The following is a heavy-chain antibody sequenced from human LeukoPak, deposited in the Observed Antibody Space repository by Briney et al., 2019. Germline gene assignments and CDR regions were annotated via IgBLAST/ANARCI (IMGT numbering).Heavy chain of an antibody. J-gene: IGHJ4*02. CDR1: GYTFTSYG. V-gene: IGHV1-69*04. CDR3: ASSKKIVGATPLDH. D-gene: IGHD1-26*01. CDR2: IIPILGIA. Sequence: ASVKVSCKASGYTFTSYGISWVRQAPGQGLEWMGRIIPILGIANYAQKFQGRVTITADKSTSTAYMELSSLRSEDTAVYYCASSKKIVGATPLDHWGQGTLVTVSS.